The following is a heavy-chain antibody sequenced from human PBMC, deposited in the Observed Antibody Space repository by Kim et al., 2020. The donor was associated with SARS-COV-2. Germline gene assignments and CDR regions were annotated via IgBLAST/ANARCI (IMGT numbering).Heavy chain of an antibody. D-gene: IGHD6-6*01. Sequence: SETLSLTCTVSGGSISSSSYYWGWIRQPPGKGLEWIGSIYYSGSTYYNPSLKSRVTISVDTSKNQFSLKLSSVTAADTAVYYCAGSSSDYYYYMDVWGKGTTVTVSS. CDR3: AGSSSDYYYYMDV. J-gene: IGHJ6*03. CDR2: IYYSGST. CDR1: GGSISSSSYY. V-gene: IGHV4-39*01.